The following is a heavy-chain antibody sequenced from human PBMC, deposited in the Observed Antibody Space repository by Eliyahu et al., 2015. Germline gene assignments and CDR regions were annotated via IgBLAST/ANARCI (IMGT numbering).Heavy chain of an antibody. CDR3: ARGGVGASNIDY. V-gene: IGHV1-69*01. CDR2: IIPIFGTA. J-gene: IGHJ4*02. Sequence: QVQLVQSGAEVKKPGSSVXVXCXXSGGTFSSYAISWVRQAPGQGXEWMGGIIPIFGTANYAQKFQGRVTITADESTSTAYMELSSLRSEDTAVYYCARGGVGASNIDYWGQGTLVTVSS. D-gene: IGHD1-26*01. CDR1: GGTFSSYA.